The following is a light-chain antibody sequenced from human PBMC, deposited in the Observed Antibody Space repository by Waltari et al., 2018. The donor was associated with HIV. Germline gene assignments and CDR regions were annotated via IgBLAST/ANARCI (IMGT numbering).Light chain of an antibody. CDR1: KLGDKF. CDR2: QDN. CDR3: QAWDNITAI. Sequence: SYELTQPPSVSVSPGQTASITCSGHKLGDKFASWYQQKPGQSPVMVIYQDNERPSGLPERFSGSNSGNTATLTISGTQALDEADYFCQAWDNITAIFGGGTKLTVL. J-gene: IGLJ2*01. V-gene: IGLV3-1*01.